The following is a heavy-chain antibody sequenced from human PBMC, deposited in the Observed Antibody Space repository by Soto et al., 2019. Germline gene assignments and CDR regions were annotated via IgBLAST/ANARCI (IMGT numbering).Heavy chain of an antibody. Sequence: LRLSCAASGFTFSSYGMHWVRQAPGKGLEWVAVISYDGSNKYQADSVKGRFTISRDNSKNTLYLQMNSLRAEDTAVYYCAKGYYDSSGSYGMDVWGQGTTVTVSS. V-gene: IGHV3-30*18. CDR1: GFTFSSYG. CDR2: ISYDGSNK. D-gene: IGHD3-22*01. CDR3: AKGYYDSSGSYGMDV. J-gene: IGHJ6*02.